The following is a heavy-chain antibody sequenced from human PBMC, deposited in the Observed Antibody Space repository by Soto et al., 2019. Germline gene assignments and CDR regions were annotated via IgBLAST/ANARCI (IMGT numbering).Heavy chain of an antibody. Sequence: SETLSLTCTVSGGSISSGDYYWSWIRQPPGKGLEWIGYIYYSGSTYYNPSLKSRVTISVDTSKNQFSLKLSSVTAADTAVYYCARVGRLTAMAHFDYWGQGTLVTVSS. CDR3: ARVGRLTAMAHFDY. D-gene: IGHD5-18*01. CDR2: IYYSGST. J-gene: IGHJ4*02. CDR1: GGSISSGDYY. V-gene: IGHV4-30-4*01.